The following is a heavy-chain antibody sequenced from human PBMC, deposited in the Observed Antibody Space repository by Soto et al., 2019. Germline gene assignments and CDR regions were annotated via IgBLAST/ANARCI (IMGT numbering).Heavy chain of an antibody. Sequence: QLQLRESGPGLVKPSETLSLTCTVSSGSISSSSSYWGWIRQPPGKGLEWIGSIYYSGNTYYNPSLKSRVTISIDSSKTQFSLKLNSVTTADTAVYHCGAQDYGAKAYYFETWGQGTLVTVSS. V-gene: IGHV4-39*01. J-gene: IGHJ4*02. CDR1: SGSISSSSSY. CDR2: IYYSGNT. D-gene: IGHD4-17*01. CDR3: GAQDYGAKAYYFET.